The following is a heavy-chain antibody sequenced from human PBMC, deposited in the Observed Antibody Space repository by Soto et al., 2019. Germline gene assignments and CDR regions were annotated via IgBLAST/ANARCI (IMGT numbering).Heavy chain of an antibody. V-gene: IGHV4-38-2*02. CDR3: ARGPATAPDAY. CDR2: IYYSGST. J-gene: IGHJ4*02. Sequence: PGGCLRLSCSASGFSFSDHYMDWVRQPPGKGLEWIGSIYYSGSTYYNPSLKSRVTISVDTSKNQFSLKLSSVTAADTAVYYCARGPATAPDAYWGLGTLVTVSS. D-gene: IGHD2-2*01. CDR1: GFSFSDHY.